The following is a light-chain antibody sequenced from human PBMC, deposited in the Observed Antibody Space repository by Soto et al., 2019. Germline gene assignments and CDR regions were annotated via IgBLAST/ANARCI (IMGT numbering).Light chain of an antibody. V-gene: IGKV3D-20*02. CDR2: ATS. Sequence: EIVLTQSRGTLSLSPGERATLSWRASESVSRNYIAWYQQKPGQAPRLLIFATSNTATGIPDRFSGSGSGTDFTLTISSLEPEDFAVYYCHQRSNWPRTFGGGTKVDIK. CDR1: ESVSRNY. J-gene: IGKJ4*01. CDR3: HQRSNWPRT.